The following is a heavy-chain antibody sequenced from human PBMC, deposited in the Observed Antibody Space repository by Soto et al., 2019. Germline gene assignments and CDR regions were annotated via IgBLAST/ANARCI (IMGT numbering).Heavy chain of an antibody. D-gene: IGHD3-10*01. CDR3: TRDIGGKGAY. CDR2: IDEYGNTI. CDR1: GFTFSSYW. V-gene: IGHV3-74*01. J-gene: IGHJ4*02. Sequence: EVQLVESGGGLVQPGGSLRLSCATSGFTFSSYWMHWVRQVPGKGLLWVSRIDEYGNTINYADSVRGRFTISRDNARNTVYLEMNRLRAEDTALYYCTRDIGGKGAYWGPGTLVTVSS.